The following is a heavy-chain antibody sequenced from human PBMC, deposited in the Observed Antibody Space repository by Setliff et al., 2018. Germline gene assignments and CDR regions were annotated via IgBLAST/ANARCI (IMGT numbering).Heavy chain of an antibody. Sequence: GGSLRLSCATSAVAFSSYGMHWVRQAPGKGLEWVAVISYDGSNKYYADSVKGRFTISRDNSKNTLYLQMNSLRAEDTAVYYCARGSLSAFGELSGYYYYGMDVWGQGTTVTVSS. V-gene: IGHV3-30*19. CDR3: ARGSLSAFGELSGYYYYGMDV. J-gene: IGHJ6*02. D-gene: IGHD3-10*01. CDR2: ISYDGSNK. CDR1: AVAFSSYG.